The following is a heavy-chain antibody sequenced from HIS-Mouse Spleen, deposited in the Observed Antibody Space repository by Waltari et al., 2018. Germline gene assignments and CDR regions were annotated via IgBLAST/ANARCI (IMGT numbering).Heavy chain of an antibody. D-gene: IGHD2-2*01. J-gene: IGHJ6*02. CDR3: AKEACSSPYYYYYGMDV. CDR1: GFTFDDYA. Sequence: EVQLVESGGGLVQPGRSLRLSCAASGFTFDDYAMHWVRQAPGKGLEWVAGISWNSGRIGYADSVKGRVTISRDNAKNSLYLQMNSLRAEDTALYYCAKEACSSPYYYYYGMDVWGQGTTVTVSS. V-gene: IGHV3-9*01. CDR2: ISWNSGRI.